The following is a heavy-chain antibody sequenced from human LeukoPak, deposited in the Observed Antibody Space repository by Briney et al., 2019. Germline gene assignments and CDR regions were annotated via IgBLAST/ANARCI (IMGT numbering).Heavy chain of an antibody. CDR3: ARPQTSALRTDAFDI. CDR1: GSSFTSYW. CDR2: IYPGDSDT. V-gene: IGHV5-51*01. D-gene: IGHD4-17*01. J-gene: IGHJ3*02. Sequence: GASLQISCQGSGSSFTSYWIGGARQLPGKGLEWMGIIYPGDSDTRYSPSFQGQVTISADNTISTVYLQWNSLKPSDTAMYYCARPQTSALRTDAFDIWGQGTMVTVSS.